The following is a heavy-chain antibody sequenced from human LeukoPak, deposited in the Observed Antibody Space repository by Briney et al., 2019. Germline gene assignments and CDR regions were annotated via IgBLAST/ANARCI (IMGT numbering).Heavy chain of an antibody. V-gene: IGHV1-24*01. CDR3: ATDPYRGSYLVDAFDI. D-gene: IGHD1-26*01. Sequence: ASVKVSCKVSGYTLTELSMHWVRQAPGKGLEWMGGFDPEDGETIYAQKFQGRVTMTEDTSTDTAYMELSSLRSEDTAVYYCATDPYRGSYLVDAFDIWGQGTMVTVSS. CDR1: GYTLTELS. CDR2: FDPEDGET. J-gene: IGHJ3*02.